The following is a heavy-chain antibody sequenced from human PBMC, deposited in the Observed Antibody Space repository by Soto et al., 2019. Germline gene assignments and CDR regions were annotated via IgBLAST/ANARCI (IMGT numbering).Heavy chain of an antibody. D-gene: IGHD2-8*01. Sequence: QVQLVESLGGVVQPGRSLRLSCAASGFTFSSYGMHWVRQAPGKGLEWVAVIWYDGSNKYYADSVKGRFTISRDNSKNTLYLQMNSLRAEDTAVYYCARDQEVGVEMATWGQGTLVTVSS. V-gene: IGHV3-33*01. CDR1: GFTFSSYG. CDR3: ARDQEVGVEMAT. J-gene: IGHJ5*02. CDR2: IWYDGSNK.